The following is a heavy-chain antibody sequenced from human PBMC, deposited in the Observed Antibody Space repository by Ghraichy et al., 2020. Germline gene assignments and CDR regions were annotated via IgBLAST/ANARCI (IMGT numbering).Heavy chain of an antibody. J-gene: IGHJ4*02. Sequence: GGSLRLSCAVSGFTFRSYAMNWVRQAPGKGLEWVAVISYDGRHIFYADSVKGRFTISRDDSWNTVFLQMNSLRHEDTAVYYCARGGAGYDFRVDYWGQGTLVTVSS. CDR1: GFTFRSYA. V-gene: IGHV3-30*04. CDR2: ISYDGRHI. CDR3: ARGGAGYDFRVDY. D-gene: IGHD5-12*01.